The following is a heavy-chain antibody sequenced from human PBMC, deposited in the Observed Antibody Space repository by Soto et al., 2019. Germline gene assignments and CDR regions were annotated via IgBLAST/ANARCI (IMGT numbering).Heavy chain of an antibody. CDR2: ISSNGGST. CDR1: GFTFSSYA. CDR3: ARGSSGWYAGDYFDY. Sequence: EVPLVESGGGLVQPGGSLRLSCAASGFTFSSYAMHWVRQAPGKGLEYVSAISSNGGSTYYANSVKGRFTISRDNSKNTRYLQMGSLRAEDMAVYYCARGSSGWYAGDYFDYWGQGTLVTVSS. V-gene: IGHV3-64*01. J-gene: IGHJ4*02. D-gene: IGHD6-19*01.